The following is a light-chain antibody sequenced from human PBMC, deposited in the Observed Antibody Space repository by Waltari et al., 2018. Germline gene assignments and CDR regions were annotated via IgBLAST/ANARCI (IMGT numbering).Light chain of an antibody. J-gene: IGLJ3*02. V-gene: IGLV4-69*01. CDR3: QTGGHGTWV. CDR1: RGHSSTV. CDR2: VNSDGSH. Sequence: QLVLTQSPSASASLGASVKLTCTLRRGHSSTVISWHQQRPEKGPRYLMKVNSDGSHSKGDEIPDRFSGSSSGAERYLTISSLQSEDEADYYCQTGGHGTWVFGGGTKLTVL.